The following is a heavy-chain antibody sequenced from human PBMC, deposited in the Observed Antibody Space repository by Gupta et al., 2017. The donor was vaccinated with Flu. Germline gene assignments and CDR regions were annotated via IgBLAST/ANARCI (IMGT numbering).Heavy chain of an antibody. CDR3: ARVYNSDWYEYGYGMDV. D-gene: IGHD6-13*01. V-gene: IGHV1-2*02. CDR2: INPNSGGT. J-gene: IGHJ6*02. CDR1: GYSFTAYS. Sequence: QVQLVQSGAEVKKPGASVKVSCEASGYSFTAYSIHWVRQAPGQGLEWMGWINPNSGGTKYAQKFQGRVTMTSDASISTAYMELSRLRSDDTAVYYCARVYNSDWYEYGYGMDVWGQGTTVTVSS.